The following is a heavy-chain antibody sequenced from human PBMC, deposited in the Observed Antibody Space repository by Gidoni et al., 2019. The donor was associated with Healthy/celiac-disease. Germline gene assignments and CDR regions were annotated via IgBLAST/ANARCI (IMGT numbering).Heavy chain of an antibody. V-gene: IGHV3-30-3*01. CDR3: ARDHYDSSGYYQY. CDR2: ISYDGSNK. J-gene: IGHJ4*02. CDR1: GFTFSSYA. D-gene: IGHD3-22*01. Sequence: QVQLVESGGGVVQPGRSLRLSCAASGFTFSSYAMHWVRQAPGKGLEWVAVISYDGSNKYYADSVKGRFTISRDNSKNTLYLQMNSLRAEDTAVYYCARDHYDSSGYYQYWGQGTLVTVSS.